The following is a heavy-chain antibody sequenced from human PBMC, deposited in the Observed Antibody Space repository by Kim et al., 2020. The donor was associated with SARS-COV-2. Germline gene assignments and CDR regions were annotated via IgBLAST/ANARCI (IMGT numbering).Heavy chain of an antibody. D-gene: IGHD3-3*01. CDR2: IYYSGCT. V-gene: IGHV4-39*01. J-gene: IGHJ4*01. Sequence: SETLSLTCTVSGGSISSSSYYWGWIRQPPGKGLEWIGSIYYSGCTYYNPSLKSRVTISVDTSKNQFSLKLSPVIAADTVVYYCGRHRREWLLSIPYSFD. CDR3: GRHRREWLLSIPYSFD. CDR1: GGSISSSSYY.